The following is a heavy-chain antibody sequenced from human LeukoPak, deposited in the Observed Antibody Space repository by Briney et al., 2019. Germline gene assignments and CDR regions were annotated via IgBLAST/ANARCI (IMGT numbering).Heavy chain of an antibody. J-gene: IGHJ4*02. CDR2: IKSKTDSGTT. Sequence: GANPRLCCATSGFTFSNAWMSRVRQTPRNGLKLVGRIKSKTDSGTTDYAAPVKGRFTISRDDSKNTLYLQMNSLKTEDTAVYYFFFQAEDGIRDFDWQQFDYWGQGTLVTVSS. D-gene: IGHD3-9*01. CDR1: GFTFSNAW. CDR3: FFQAEDGIRDFDWQQFDY. V-gene: IGHV3-15*01.